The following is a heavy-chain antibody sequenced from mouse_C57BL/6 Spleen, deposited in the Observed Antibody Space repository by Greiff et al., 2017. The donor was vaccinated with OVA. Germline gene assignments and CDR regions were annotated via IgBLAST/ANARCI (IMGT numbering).Heavy chain of an antibody. CDR2: ISDGGSYT. J-gene: IGHJ2*01. D-gene: IGHD2-4*01. CDR3: ARGITTRDYYFDY. CDR1: GFTFSSYA. V-gene: IGHV5-4*03. Sequence: EVKVVESGGGLVKPGGSLKLSCAASGFTFSSYAMSWVRQTPEKRLEWVATISDGGSYTYYPDNVKGRFTISRDNAKNNLYLQMSHLKSEDTARDYCARGITTRDYYFDYWGQGTTLTVSS.